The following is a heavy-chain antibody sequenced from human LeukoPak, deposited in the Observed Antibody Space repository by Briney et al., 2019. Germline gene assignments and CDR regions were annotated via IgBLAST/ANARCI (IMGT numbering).Heavy chain of an antibody. CDR1: GGSISSSSYY. Sequence: SETLSLTCTVSGGSISSSSYYWGWIRQPPGKGLEWIGEINHSGSTNYNPSLKSRVTISVDTSKNQFSLKLSSVTAADTAVYYCARGSVAAAFDIWGQGTMVTVSS. J-gene: IGHJ3*02. D-gene: IGHD6-19*01. CDR3: ARGSVAAAFDI. V-gene: IGHV4-39*07. CDR2: INHSGST.